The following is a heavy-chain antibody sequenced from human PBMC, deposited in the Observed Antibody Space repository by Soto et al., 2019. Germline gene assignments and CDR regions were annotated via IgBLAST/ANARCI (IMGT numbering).Heavy chain of an antibody. Sequence: EVQLVESGGGLVQPGGSPRLSCAASKFTFSRYWMHWVRQTPGKGLMWVARINTDGSRTTYADSVKGRFTISRDNAKNTVFLDMNSLRADDTAVYYCARVASGSYDWFDPWGQGTLVTVSS. D-gene: IGHD1-26*01. V-gene: IGHV3-74*03. J-gene: IGHJ5*02. CDR2: INTDGSRT. CDR3: ARVASGSYDWFDP. CDR1: KFTFSRYW.